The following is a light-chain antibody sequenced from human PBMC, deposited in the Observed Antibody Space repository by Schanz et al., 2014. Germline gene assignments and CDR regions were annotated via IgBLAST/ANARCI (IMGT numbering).Light chain of an antibody. CDR1: SSDIGGYNY. CDR3: CSFAGSLWV. V-gene: IGLV2-14*01. J-gene: IGLJ3*02. Sequence: QSALTQPASVSGSPGQSITVSCTGTSSDIGGYNYVSWYQQHPGKAPKLMIYDVGNRPSGISNRFSGSKSGNTASLTISGLQAEDEADYYCCSFAGSLWVFGGGTKLTVL. CDR2: DVG.